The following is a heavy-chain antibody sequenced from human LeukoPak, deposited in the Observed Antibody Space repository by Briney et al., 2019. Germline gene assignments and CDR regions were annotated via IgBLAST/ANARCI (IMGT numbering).Heavy chain of an antibody. V-gene: IGHV7-4-1*02. J-gene: IGHJ6*02. Sequence: ASVKVSCKASGYTFTSYAMNWVRQAPGQGLEWMGWINTNTGNPTYAQGFTGRFVFSLDTSVSTAYLQISSLKAEDTAVYYCARDYCSGGSCYNYYYYGMDVWGQGTTVTVSS. CDR3: ARDYCSGGSCYNYYYYGMDV. CDR1: GYTFTSYA. CDR2: INTNTGNP. D-gene: IGHD2-15*01.